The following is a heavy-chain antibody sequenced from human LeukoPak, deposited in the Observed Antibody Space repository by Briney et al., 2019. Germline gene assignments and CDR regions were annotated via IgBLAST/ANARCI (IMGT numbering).Heavy chain of an antibody. CDR3: ARDPGRYYYDSSGLWFDP. CDR1: GYTFTGYY. Sequence: ASVKVSCKASGYTFTGYYMHWVRQAPGQGLEWMGWINPNSGGTNYAQKFQGWVTMTRDTSISTAYMELSRLRSDDTAVYYCARDPGRYYYDSSGLWFDPWGQGTLVTVSS. J-gene: IGHJ5*02. V-gene: IGHV1-2*04. CDR2: INPNSGGT. D-gene: IGHD3-22*01.